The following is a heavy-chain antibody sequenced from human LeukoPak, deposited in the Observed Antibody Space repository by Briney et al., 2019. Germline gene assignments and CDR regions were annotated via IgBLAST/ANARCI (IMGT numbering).Heavy chain of an antibody. D-gene: IGHD6-19*01. CDR1: GFTFSRYS. J-gene: IGHJ3*02. V-gene: IGHV3-21*01. CDR3: ARAIAVAGIGDAFDI. CDR2: ITGGSDYI. Sequence: PGGSLRLSCAASGFTFSRYSVNWVRQAPGKGLEWVSCITGGSDYIFYADSVRGRFTISRDNAKNSLYLQMNSLRAEDTAVYYCARAIAVAGIGDAFDIWGQETMVTVSS.